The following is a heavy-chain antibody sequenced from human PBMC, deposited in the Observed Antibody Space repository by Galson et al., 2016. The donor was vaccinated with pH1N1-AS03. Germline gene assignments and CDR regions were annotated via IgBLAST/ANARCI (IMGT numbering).Heavy chain of an antibody. Sequence: QSGAEVKKPGESLKISCKGSRDSFTNHWIAWVRQMTGKGLEWMAIIYPLDSDIRYSPSFQGQVTISADMSISTAYLEWSSLKASDTAIYYCARHMGNSWHDGSDFWGPGTLVTVSS. J-gene: IGHJ4*02. CDR2: IYPLDSDI. D-gene: IGHD3-10*01. V-gene: IGHV5-51*01. CDR3: ARHMGNSWHDGSDF. CDR1: RDSFTNHW.